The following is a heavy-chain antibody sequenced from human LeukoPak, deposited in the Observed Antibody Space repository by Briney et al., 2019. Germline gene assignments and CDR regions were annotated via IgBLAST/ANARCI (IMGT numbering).Heavy chain of an antibody. Sequence: SETLSLTCTASGGSLSSRSTSYWSWIRQPPGKGLEWIGSMNYGGSSHYNPSLKSRVTISLDKSKNQFSLRLSSVTAADTAVYYCARYRGASGYHFDYWGQGTLVTVSS. CDR1: GGSLSSRSTSY. J-gene: IGHJ4*02. CDR3: ARYRGASGYHFDY. D-gene: IGHD5-12*01. CDR2: MNYGGSS. V-gene: IGHV4-39*07.